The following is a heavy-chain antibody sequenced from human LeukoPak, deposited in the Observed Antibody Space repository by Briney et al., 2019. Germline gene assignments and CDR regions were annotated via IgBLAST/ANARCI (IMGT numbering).Heavy chain of an antibody. CDR2: IIPIFGTA. D-gene: IGHD3-10*01. CDR3: ARARAAMVRGGPLTD. V-gene: IGHV1-69*13. Sequence: GASVKVSCKASGGTFSSSAISWVRQAPGQGLEWMGGIIPIFGTANYAQKFQGRVTITADESTSTAYMELSSLRSEDTAVYYCARARAAMVRGGPLTDWGQGTLVTVSS. J-gene: IGHJ4*02. CDR1: GGTFSSSA.